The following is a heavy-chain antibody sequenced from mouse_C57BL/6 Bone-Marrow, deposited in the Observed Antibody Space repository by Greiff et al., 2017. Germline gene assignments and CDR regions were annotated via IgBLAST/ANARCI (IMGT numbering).Heavy chain of an antibody. CDR1: GYSFTGYY. Sequence: VHVKQSGPELVKPGASVKISCKASGYSFTGYYMNWVKQSPEQSLEWIGEINPSTGGTTYNQKFKAKDTLTVDKSSSTAYMQLKSLTSEDSAVYYCARGVTTGFDYWGQGTTLTVSS. CDR3: ARGVTTGFDY. V-gene: IGHV1-42*01. CDR2: INPSTGGT. J-gene: IGHJ2*01. D-gene: IGHD1-1*01.